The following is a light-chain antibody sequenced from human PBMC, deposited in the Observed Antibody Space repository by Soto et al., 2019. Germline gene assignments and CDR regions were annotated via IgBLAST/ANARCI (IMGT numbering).Light chain of an antibody. Sequence: QSVLTQPPSASGTHGQRVTISCSGSSSNIGRNYVYWYQQLPGTAPKLLIYKNNQRPSGVPDRFSGSKSGTSASLAISGLRSEDEDDYYCAAWDDSLSVYVFGTGTKLTVL. V-gene: IGLV1-47*01. J-gene: IGLJ1*01. CDR1: SSNIGRNY. CDR3: AAWDDSLSVYV. CDR2: KNN.